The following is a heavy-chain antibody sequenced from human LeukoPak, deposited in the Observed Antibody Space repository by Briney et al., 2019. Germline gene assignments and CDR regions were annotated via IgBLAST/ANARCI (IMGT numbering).Heavy chain of an antibody. CDR3: AKDSFSVAGFSDY. CDR1: GFTFSSYS. D-gene: IGHD6-19*01. J-gene: IGHJ4*02. CDR2: ISSSSSTI. Sequence: PGGSLRLSCAASGFTFSSYSMDWVRQAPGKGLERVSYISSSSSTIYYADSVKGRFTISRDNSKNTLYLQMNSLRAEDTAVYYCAKDSFSVAGFSDYWGQGTLVTVSS. V-gene: IGHV3-48*01.